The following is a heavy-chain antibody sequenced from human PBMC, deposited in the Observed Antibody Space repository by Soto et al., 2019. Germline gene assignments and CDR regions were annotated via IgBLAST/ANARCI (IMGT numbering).Heavy chain of an antibody. J-gene: IGHJ4*02. Sequence: ASVKVSCKASGYTFTGYYMHWGRQAPGQGLEWMGWINPNSGGTNYAQKFQGWVTMTRDTSISTAYMELSRLRSDDTAVYYCARSAWFGDFDYWGQGTLVTVSS. V-gene: IGHV1-2*04. CDR1: GYTFTGYY. CDR3: ARSAWFGDFDY. CDR2: INPNSGGT. D-gene: IGHD3-10*01.